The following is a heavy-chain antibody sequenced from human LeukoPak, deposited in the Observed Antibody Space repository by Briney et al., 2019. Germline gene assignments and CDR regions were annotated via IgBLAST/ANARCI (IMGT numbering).Heavy chain of an antibody. Sequence: ASVKVSCKAFGGTFSSYAISWVRQAPGQGLEWMGRIIPIFGIANYAQKFQGRVTMTRDTSTSTVYMELSSLRSEDTAVYYCARGGLVLLWFGELGIDWFDPWGQGTLVTVSS. CDR2: IIPIFGIA. CDR1: GGTFSSYA. J-gene: IGHJ5*02. V-gene: IGHV1-69*04. CDR3: ARGGLVLLWFGELGIDWFDP. D-gene: IGHD3-10*01.